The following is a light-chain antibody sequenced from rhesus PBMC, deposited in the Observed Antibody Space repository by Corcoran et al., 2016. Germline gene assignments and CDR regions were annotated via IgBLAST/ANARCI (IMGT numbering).Light chain of an antibody. J-gene: IGKJ3*01. Sequence: DIQMTQSPSSLSASVGDRVTITCRASQGITNDLAWYQQKQGETLKLLIYEASSLQSGIPSRFSGSGSGTVFTLTISSLQSEDFATYYCQHYYSTPFTFGPGTKLDIK. CDR1: QGITND. V-gene: IGKV1-25*01. CDR2: EAS. CDR3: QHYYSTPFT.